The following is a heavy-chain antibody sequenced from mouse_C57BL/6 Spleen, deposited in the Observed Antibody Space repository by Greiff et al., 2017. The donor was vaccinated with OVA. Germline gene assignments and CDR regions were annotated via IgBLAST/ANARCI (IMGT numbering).Heavy chain of an antibody. V-gene: IGHV1-52*01. CDR1: GYTFTSYW. Sequence: QVQLQQPGAELVRPGSSVKLSCKASGYTFTSYWMHWVKQRPIQGLEWIGNIDPSDSDTHYNQKFKDKATLTVDKSSSTAYLQLSSLTSEDSAVYYCARGGVTTVVDSWFAYWGQGTLVTVSA. CDR3: ARGGVTTVVDSWFAY. J-gene: IGHJ3*01. CDR2: IDPSDSDT. D-gene: IGHD1-1*01.